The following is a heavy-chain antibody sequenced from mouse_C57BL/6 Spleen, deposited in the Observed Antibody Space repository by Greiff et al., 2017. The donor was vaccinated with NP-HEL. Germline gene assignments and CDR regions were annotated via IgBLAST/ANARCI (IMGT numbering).Heavy chain of an antibody. CDR2: INPYNGGT. CDR3: ARYDYGSSWDYFDY. Sequence: VQLQQSGPVLVKPGASVKMSCKASGYTFTDYYMNWVKQSHGKSLEWIGVINPYNGGTSYNQKFKGKATLTVDKSSSTAYMELNSLTSEDSAVYYCARYDYGSSWDYFDYWGQGTTLTVSS. J-gene: IGHJ2*01. D-gene: IGHD1-1*01. V-gene: IGHV1-19*01. CDR1: GYTFTDYY.